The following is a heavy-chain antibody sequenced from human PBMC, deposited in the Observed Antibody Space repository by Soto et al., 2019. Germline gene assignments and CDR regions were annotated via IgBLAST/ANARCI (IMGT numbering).Heavy chain of an antibody. CDR3: ARDGCGYRSRASPMDV. Sequence: QVQLVQSGAEVKKPGSSVKVSCKASGDTFSSYAISWVRQAPGQGLEWMGGIIPIFGTANYAQKFQGRVTITADESPSTAYMELSSLRSEDTAVYYCARDGCGYRSRASPMDVWGQGTTVTVSS. D-gene: IGHD3-22*01. J-gene: IGHJ6*02. CDR1: GDTFSSYA. V-gene: IGHV1-69*01. CDR2: IIPIFGTA.